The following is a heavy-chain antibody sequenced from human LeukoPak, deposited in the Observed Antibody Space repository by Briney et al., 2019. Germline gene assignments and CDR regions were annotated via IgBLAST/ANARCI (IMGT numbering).Heavy chain of an antibody. CDR3: AKVSRRRQLESFHY. D-gene: IGHD6-6*01. CDR1: GFTFSSYG. J-gene: IGHJ4*02. CDR2: IRYDGSNK. Sequence: GGSLRLSCAASGFTFSSYGMHWVRQAPGKGLEWVAFIRYDGSNKYYADSVKGRFTISRDNSKNTLYLQMNSLRAEDTAVYYCAKVSRRRQLESFHYWGQGTLVTVSS. V-gene: IGHV3-30*02.